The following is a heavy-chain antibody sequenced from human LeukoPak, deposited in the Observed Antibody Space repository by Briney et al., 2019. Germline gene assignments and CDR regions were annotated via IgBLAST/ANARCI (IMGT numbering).Heavy chain of an antibody. V-gene: IGHV4-39*01. D-gene: IGHD3-10*01. CDR2: MSYSGST. CDR3: ARHGYYYSSGPLFDD. J-gene: IGHJ4*02. Sequence: SETLSLTWNVSNGSISSTSYYWGWMRQPPGKGLEWIGSMSYSGSTYLNPSLKSRVAMFPDTSKNQFSLNLSSVSAADTAVYFCARHGYYYSSGPLFDDWGQGILVTVSS. CDR1: NGSISSTSYY.